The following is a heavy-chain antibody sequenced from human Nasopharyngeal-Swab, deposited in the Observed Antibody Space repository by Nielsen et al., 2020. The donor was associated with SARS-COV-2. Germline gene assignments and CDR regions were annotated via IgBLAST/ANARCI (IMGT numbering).Heavy chain of an antibody. Sequence: ESLKISCAASGFSFYNYAMNWVRQAPGKGLEWVSALSGSGGTTSYADPVKGRFTISRDNLKNTLYLQMNSLTAEDTAIYYCAKGSYYGSGTYKDYFDYWGQGTLVTVSS. CDR2: LSGSGGTT. J-gene: IGHJ4*02. V-gene: IGHV3-23*01. CDR1: GFSFYNYA. D-gene: IGHD3-10*01. CDR3: AKGSYYGSGTYKDYFDY.